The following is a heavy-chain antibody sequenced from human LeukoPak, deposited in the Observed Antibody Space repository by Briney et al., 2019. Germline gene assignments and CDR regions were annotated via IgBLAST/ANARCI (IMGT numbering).Heavy chain of an antibody. CDR3: ARGMAGDFWSGYYYQRDYYGMDV. D-gene: IGHD3-3*01. CDR2: IYSSGST. Sequence: SETLSLTCTVSGGSISSYYWSWIRQPAGKGLEWIGRIYSSGSTNYNPSLKSRVTMSVDTSKNQFSLKLSSVTAVDTAVYYCARGMAGDFWSGYYYQRDYYGMDVWGQGTTVTVSS. CDR1: GGSISSYY. J-gene: IGHJ6*02. V-gene: IGHV4-4*07.